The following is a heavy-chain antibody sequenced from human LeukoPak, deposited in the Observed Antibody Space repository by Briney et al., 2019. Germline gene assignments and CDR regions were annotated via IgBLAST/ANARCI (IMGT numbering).Heavy chain of an antibody. CDR3: ARDQGDCSGGSCYTAVDY. CDR1: GGSISSYY. D-gene: IGHD2-15*01. CDR2: IYTSGST. J-gene: IGHJ4*02. Sequence: SETLSLTXTVSGGSISSYYWSWIRQPAGKGLEWIGRIYTSGSTNYNPSLKSRVTMSVDTSKNQFSLKLSSVTAADTAVYYCARDQGDCSGGSCYTAVDYWGQGTLVTVSS. V-gene: IGHV4-4*07.